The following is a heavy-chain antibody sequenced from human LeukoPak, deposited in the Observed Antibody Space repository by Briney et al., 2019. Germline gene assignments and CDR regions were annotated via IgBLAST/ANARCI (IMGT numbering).Heavy chain of an antibody. J-gene: IGHJ3*02. Sequence: ASVKVSCKASAYSFSTYDINWVRQATGQGLEWMGWMNPDSGNTGYAQKFQGRVTITRNTSISTAYMELSSLKSDDTAVYYCAGRLGLRWDLQAFDIWGQGTMVTVSS. CDR3: AGRLGLRWDLQAFDI. CDR2: MNPDSGNT. D-gene: IGHD4-23*01. CDR1: AYSFSTYD. V-gene: IGHV1-8*03.